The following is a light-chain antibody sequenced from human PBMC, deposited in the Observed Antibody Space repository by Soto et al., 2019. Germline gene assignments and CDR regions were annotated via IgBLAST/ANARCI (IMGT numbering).Light chain of an antibody. Sequence: DIQMTQSPPSLSASVGDRVTITCQASHDIGNSLNWYQDKPGQAPKIVIYDAYNLETGVPSTFSGNGYGTDFTITISRLRPEDIATYYCQKSDHLPLFGPGTRVDMK. V-gene: IGKV1-33*01. CDR2: DAY. J-gene: IGKJ3*01. CDR1: HDIGNS. CDR3: QKSDHLPL.